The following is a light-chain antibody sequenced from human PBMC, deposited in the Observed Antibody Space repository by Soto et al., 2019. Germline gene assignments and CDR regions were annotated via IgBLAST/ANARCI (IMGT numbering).Light chain of an antibody. Sequence: QSALTQPRSVSGSPGQSVTISCTGTSSDVGGYKYVSWYQQHPGKAPKLMIYDVSERPSGVPDRFSGSKSGNTASLTISGLQADDEADYYCCSYAGSYTVVFGGGTQLTVL. CDR3: CSYAGSYTVV. CDR1: SSDVGGYKY. J-gene: IGLJ2*01. V-gene: IGLV2-11*01. CDR2: DVS.